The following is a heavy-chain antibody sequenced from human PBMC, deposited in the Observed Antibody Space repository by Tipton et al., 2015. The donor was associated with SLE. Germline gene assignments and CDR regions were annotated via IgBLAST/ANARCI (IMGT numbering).Heavy chain of an antibody. J-gene: IGHJ4*02. CDR3: ARADGEQWVSY. CDR1: GVSISTSRYY. V-gene: IGHV4-61*09. CDR2: IYTRGST. Sequence: TLSLTCSVSGVSISTSRYYWGWIRQPAGKGLEWIGQIYTRGSTNYNLSLKSRVTISKDTSKNQFSLKLTSVTAADTAVYYCARADGEQWVSYWGQGTLVTVSS. D-gene: IGHD6-19*01.